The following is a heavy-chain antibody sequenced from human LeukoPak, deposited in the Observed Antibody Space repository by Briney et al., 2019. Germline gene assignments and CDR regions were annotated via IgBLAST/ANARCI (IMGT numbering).Heavy chain of an antibody. D-gene: IGHD3-10*01. Sequence: GGSLRLSCAASGFTFSTYAMSWVRQAPGKGLEWVAAITGSGDKTHYADSVKGRFTISRDNSKNIVYLQMNNPRAKDTAEYFCARPQVVVLNPFDFWGQGTLVTVSS. CDR1: GFTFSTYA. V-gene: IGHV3-23*01. J-gene: IGHJ4*02. CDR2: ITGSGDKT. CDR3: ARPQVVVLNPFDF.